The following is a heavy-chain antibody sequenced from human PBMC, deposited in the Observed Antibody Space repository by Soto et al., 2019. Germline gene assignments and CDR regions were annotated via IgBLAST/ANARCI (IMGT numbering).Heavy chain of an antibody. J-gene: IGHJ6*02. CDR1: GGSISSGGYY. Sequence: QVQLQESGPGLVKPSQTLSLTCTVSGGSISSGGYYWSWIRQHPGKGLEWIGYIYYSGSTYYNPSLKSRVTLSEDTSKNHFPLKLISVTAGDTAVYYCARDPIYYYGMDVWGQGPPVTVSS. V-gene: IGHV4-31*03. CDR3: ARDPIYYYGMDV. CDR2: IYYSGST.